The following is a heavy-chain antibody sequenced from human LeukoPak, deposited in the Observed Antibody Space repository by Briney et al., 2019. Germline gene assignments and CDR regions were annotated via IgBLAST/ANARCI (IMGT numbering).Heavy chain of an antibody. Sequence: ASVKVSCKASGYTFTTYGFTWIRQAPGQGLEWLGWISPYDGATEYAQNLQDRVSMTTDTSTNTAYIEVRSLKSDDTAVYYCARDSDWNVDYWGQGTLVTVSS. D-gene: IGHD1-1*01. V-gene: IGHV1-18*01. CDR3: ARDSDWNVDY. CDR2: ISPYDGAT. CDR1: GYTFTTYG. J-gene: IGHJ4*02.